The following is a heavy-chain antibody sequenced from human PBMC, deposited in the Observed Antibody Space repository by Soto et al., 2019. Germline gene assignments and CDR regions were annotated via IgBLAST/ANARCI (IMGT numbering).Heavy chain of an antibody. CDR2: ISAYNGNT. D-gene: IGHD6-13*01. Sequence: GESLKISCKASGYTFTSYGISWVRQAPGQGLEWMGWISAYNGNTNYAQKLQGRVTMTTDTSTSTAYMELRSLRSDDTAVYYCARDAEAAAGTEYNWFDPWGQGTLVTVSS. V-gene: IGHV1-18*01. CDR3: ARDAEAAAGTEYNWFDP. J-gene: IGHJ5*02. CDR1: GYTFTSYG.